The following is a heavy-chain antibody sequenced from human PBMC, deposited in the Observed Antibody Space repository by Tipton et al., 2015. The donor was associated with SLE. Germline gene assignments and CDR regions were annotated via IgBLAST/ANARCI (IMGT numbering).Heavy chain of an antibody. Sequence: LRLSCTVSGDSINHYYCNWFRQPAGKGLEWIGHIYTSGSTNYNPSLESRVTISVDTSENQFSLNLSSVTAADTAVYYCVLEGVAARGDYWGQGTLVTVSS. J-gene: IGHJ4*02. V-gene: IGHV4-4*09. CDR3: VLEGVAARGDY. CDR2: IYTSGST. D-gene: IGHD6-19*01. CDR1: GDSINHYY.